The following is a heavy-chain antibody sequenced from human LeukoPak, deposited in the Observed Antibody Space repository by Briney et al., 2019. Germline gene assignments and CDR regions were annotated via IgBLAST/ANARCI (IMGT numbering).Heavy chain of an antibody. D-gene: IGHD6-13*01. V-gene: IGHV3-30*02. CDR2: IQYDRTNE. Sequence: GGSLRLSCAASAFTFSSYGMHWVRQAPGKGLEWVAYIQYDRTNEQYAHSVKGRFRISRDNSNNILYLQMNSLRTEDTAVYYCAKDGGGLYIAAAGTDYWGQGTLVTVSS. J-gene: IGHJ4*02. CDR3: AKDGGGLYIAAAGTDY. CDR1: AFTFSSYG.